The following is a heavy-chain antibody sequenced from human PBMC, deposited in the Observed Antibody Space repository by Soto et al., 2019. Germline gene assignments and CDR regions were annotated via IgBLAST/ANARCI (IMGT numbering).Heavy chain of an antibody. CDR2: LQTDGSHP. D-gene: IGHD2-21*02. Sequence: EVQLVEYGGGLAQPGGSLRLSCVASGFSFDYYWMHWVRQAPGEGLMWVSRLQTDGSHPAYADSVKGRFTISRDNAKNTLFLQMNNLRAEDTAVYYCARGGDPDYWGQGTLVTVSS. V-gene: IGHV3-74*01. J-gene: IGHJ4*02. CDR1: GFSFDYYW. CDR3: ARGGDPDY.